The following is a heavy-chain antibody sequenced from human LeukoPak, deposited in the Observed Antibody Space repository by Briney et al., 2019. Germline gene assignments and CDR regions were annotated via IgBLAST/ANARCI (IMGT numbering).Heavy chain of an antibody. D-gene: IGHD3-22*01. CDR1: GGSFSGYY. Sequence: PSETLSLTCAVYGGSFSGYYWSWIRQHPGKGLEWIGYIYYSGSTYYNPSLKSRVTISVDTSKNQFSLKLSSVTAADTAVYYCASLSTYYYDSSGYYSPDYWGQGTLVTVSS. J-gene: IGHJ4*02. V-gene: IGHV4-31*11. CDR3: ASLSTYYYDSSGYYSPDY. CDR2: IYYSGST.